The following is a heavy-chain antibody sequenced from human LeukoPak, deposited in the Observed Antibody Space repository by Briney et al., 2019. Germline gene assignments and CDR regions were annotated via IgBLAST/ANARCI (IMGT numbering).Heavy chain of an antibody. CDR3: AKGGDTNYYYTDV. J-gene: IGHJ6*03. Sequence: SGGSLRLSCAASGFTFSSYAMNWVRQAPGKGLEWVSGISGSDGDTYYADAVRGRFIISRDNSKNTLYLQMNSLRAEDTAKYYCAKGGDTNYYYTDVWGKGTTVTVSS. CDR2: ISGSDGDT. CDR1: GFTFSSYA. V-gene: IGHV3-23*01. D-gene: IGHD5-18*01.